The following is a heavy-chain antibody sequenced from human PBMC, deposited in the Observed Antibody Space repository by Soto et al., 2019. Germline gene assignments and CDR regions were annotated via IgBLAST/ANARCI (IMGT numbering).Heavy chain of an antibody. CDR1: GGTFSSYT. D-gene: IGHD6-13*01. J-gene: IGHJ4*02. CDR3: ARGYEGGAAADY. CDR2: IIPILGIA. V-gene: IGHV1-69*02. Sequence: QVRLVQSGAEVKKPGSSVKVSCKASGGTFSSYTISWVRQAPGQGLEWMGRIIPILGIANYAQKFQGRVTITADKSTSTAYMELSSLRSEDTAVYYCARGYEGGAAADYWGQGTLVTVSS.